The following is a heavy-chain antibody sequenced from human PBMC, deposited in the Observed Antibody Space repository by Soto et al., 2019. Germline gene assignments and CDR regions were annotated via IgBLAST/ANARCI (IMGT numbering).Heavy chain of an antibody. V-gene: IGHV1-18*01. D-gene: IGHD2-15*01. CDR3: VRCYCSVGSCYACWHFAL. CDR2: ISASTRNT. J-gene: IGHJ2*01. CDR1: GYTFSDYA. Sequence: QVQLVQSGGEVKKPGASVKFSCQASGYTFSDYAISWVRQAPGQGLEWMGWISASTRNTDQAQNFQGRVIMTLDTSTNTAYMELRSLRSDDTAVYYCVRCYCSVGSCYACWHFALWGRGTLVTVSS.